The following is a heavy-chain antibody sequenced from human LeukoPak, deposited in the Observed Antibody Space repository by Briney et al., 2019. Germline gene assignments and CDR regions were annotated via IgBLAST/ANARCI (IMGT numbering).Heavy chain of an antibody. CDR3: ASNRAAAGYDY. CDR1: GYTFTSYG. Sequence: GASVKDSCKASGYTFTSYGISWVRQAPGQGLEWMGWISAYNGNTNYAQKLQGRVTMTTDTSTSTAYMELRSLRSDDTAVYYCASNRAAAGYDYWGQGTLVTVSS. V-gene: IGHV1-18*01. J-gene: IGHJ4*02. D-gene: IGHD6-13*01. CDR2: ISAYNGNT.